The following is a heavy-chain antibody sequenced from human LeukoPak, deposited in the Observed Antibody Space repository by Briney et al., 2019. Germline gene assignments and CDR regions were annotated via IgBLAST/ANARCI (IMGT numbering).Heavy chain of an antibody. Sequence: GGSLRLSCAASGVSVSSNYMSWVRQAPGKGLEWVSEIYSDGSTFYAASVKGRFSISRDNSKNAVYLQMNSLRAEDTAVYYCAREGIWFGELLQDYWGQGTLVTVSS. J-gene: IGHJ4*02. CDR2: IYSDGST. CDR3: AREGIWFGELLQDY. V-gene: IGHV3-53*01. CDR1: GVSVSSNY. D-gene: IGHD3-10*01.